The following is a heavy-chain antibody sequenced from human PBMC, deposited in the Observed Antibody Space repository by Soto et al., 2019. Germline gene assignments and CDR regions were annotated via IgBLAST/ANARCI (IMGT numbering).Heavy chain of an antibody. J-gene: IGHJ4*02. D-gene: IGHD3-22*01. V-gene: IGHV1-18*04. Sequence: WASVNVSCKSSGYSFATYCLSWVRQAPGQGLECVGWISAHNGDTHYSQKFQGRVTLTTDTSTNTGYMELRSLTSDDTAVYFCATEPIYYNDGSGYYPLGHWGQGTLVTVSS. CDR3: ATEPIYYNDGSGYYPLGH. CDR2: ISAHNGDT. CDR1: GYSFATYC.